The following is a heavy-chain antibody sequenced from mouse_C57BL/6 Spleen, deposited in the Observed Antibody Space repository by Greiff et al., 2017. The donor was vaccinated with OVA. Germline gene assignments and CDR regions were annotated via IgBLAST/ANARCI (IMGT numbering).Heavy chain of an antibody. D-gene: IGHD1-1*01. Sequence: QVQLQQPGTELVKPGASVKLSCKASGYTFTSYWMHWVKQRPGQGLEWIGNINPSNGGTNYNEKFKSKATLTVDKSSSTAYMQLSSLTSEDSAVYYCAREGELRVRGSSYGYAMDYWGQGTSVTVSA. CDR2: INPSNGGT. J-gene: IGHJ4*01. V-gene: IGHV1-53*01. CDR3: AREGELRVRGSSYGYAMDY. CDR1: GYTFTSYW.